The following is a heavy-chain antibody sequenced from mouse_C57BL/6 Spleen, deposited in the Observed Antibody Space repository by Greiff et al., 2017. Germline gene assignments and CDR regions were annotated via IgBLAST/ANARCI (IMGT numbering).Heavy chain of an antibody. Sequence: VQLQQSGPELVKPGASVKIPCKASGYTFTDYNMDWVQQSHGKSLEWIGDINPNNGGTIYNQKFKGKATLTVDKSSSTAYMELRSLTSEDTAVYYCARGYDGYRNAMDYWGQGTSVTVSS. CDR1: GYTFTDYN. D-gene: IGHD2-3*01. CDR2: INPNNGGT. J-gene: IGHJ4*01. CDR3: ARGYDGYRNAMDY. V-gene: IGHV1-18*01.